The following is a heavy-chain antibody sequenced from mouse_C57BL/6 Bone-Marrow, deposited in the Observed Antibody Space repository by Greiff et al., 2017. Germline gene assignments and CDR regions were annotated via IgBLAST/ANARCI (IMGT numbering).Heavy chain of an antibody. J-gene: IGHJ4*01. CDR3: TTCGNYFYAMDY. D-gene: IGHD2-1*01. Sequence: VQLQQSGAELVRPGASVKLSCTASGFNIKDYYMHWVKQRPEQGLEWIGRIDPEDGDTEYAPKFQGKATMTADTSSNTAYLQLSSLTSEDTDVYYCTTCGNYFYAMDYWGKGTSVTVSS. CDR2: IDPEDGDT. V-gene: IGHV14-1*01. CDR1: GFNIKDYY.